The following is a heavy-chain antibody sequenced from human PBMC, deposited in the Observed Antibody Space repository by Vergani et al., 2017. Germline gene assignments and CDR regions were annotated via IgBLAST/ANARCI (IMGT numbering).Heavy chain of an antibody. Sequence: QVQLLESGGGVVQPGRSLRLSCAASGFTFRSYAMHWVRQAPGKGLEWVSVISNDGSKTYYADSVKGRFTISRDNSKNSLYLQMRSLRFDDTAVYYCANEGSANRIRGWLDLWGQGALVTVSS. D-gene: IGHD3-10*01. J-gene: IGHJ5*02. V-gene: IGHV3-30-3*02. CDR3: ANEGSANRIRGWLDL. CDR1: GFTFRSYA. CDR2: ISNDGSKT.